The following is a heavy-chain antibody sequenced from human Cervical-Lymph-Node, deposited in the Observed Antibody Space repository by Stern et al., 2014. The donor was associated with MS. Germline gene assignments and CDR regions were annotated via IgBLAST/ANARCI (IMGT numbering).Heavy chain of an antibody. CDR1: GYSFTSYD. J-gene: IGHJ4*02. V-gene: IGHV1-46*01. CDR2: IKPSDGSA. CDR3: ARGLRDNNGWYHFDY. D-gene: IGHD6-19*01. Sequence: QLVQSGAEVKEPAASVKVSCKASGYSFTSYDMHWVRQAPGQGLERMGIIKPSDGSATYAQKFQGRVATTRDTSTSTAYMQLSSLRSEDTAVYYCARGLRDNNGWYHFDYWGQGSLVTVSS.